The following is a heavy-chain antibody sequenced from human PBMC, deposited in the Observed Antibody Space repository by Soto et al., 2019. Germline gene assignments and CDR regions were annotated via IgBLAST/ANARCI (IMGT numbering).Heavy chain of an antibody. J-gene: IGHJ4*02. CDR2: SYSGGST. CDR1: GFTVSSNY. Sequence: EVQLVESGGGLVQPGGSLRLSCAASGFTVSSNYMSWVRQAPGKGLEWVSVSYSGGSTYYADSVKGRFTISRDNSKNTLYLQMNSLRAEYTAVYYCAREVAVYSRGWYYFDYWGQGTLVTVS. D-gene: IGHD6-19*01. V-gene: IGHV3-66*01. CDR3: AREVAVYSRGWYYFDY.